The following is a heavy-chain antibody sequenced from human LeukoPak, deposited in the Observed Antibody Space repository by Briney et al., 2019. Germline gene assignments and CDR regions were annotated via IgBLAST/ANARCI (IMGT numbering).Heavy chain of an antibody. CDR1: GFTFSSYA. Sequence: GGSLRLSCAASGFTFSSYATGWVRQAPGKGVEWGSAISGRGGGTFYADSVKGPLTTSRDNSNNTLYLQMNSLRAEDTAVYYCARDSSLGGNSDFDYWGQGTLVTVSS. V-gene: IGHV3-23*01. D-gene: IGHD4-23*01. J-gene: IGHJ4*02. CDR2: ISGRGGGT. CDR3: ARDSSLGGNSDFDY.